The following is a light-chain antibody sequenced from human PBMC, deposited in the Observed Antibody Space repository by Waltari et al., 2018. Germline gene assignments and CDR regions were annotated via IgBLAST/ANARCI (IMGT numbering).Light chain of an antibody. J-gene: IGLJ1*01. Sequence: SYDLTQPPSVAVSPGQTASITCSGDKLGAKYACWYQQKPGQSPVLVIYQDSKRPSGIPGRFSGSNSGNTATLTISGTQAMDEADYYCQAWDSRTYVFGTGTKVTVL. CDR3: QAWDSRTYV. CDR1: KLGAKY. CDR2: QDS. V-gene: IGLV3-1*01.